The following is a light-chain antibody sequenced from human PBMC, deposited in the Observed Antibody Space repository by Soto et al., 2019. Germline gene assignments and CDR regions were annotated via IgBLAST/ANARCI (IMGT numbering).Light chain of an antibody. V-gene: IGLV1-51*01. CDR1: SSNIGNNY. J-gene: IGLJ1*01. CDR2: DSN. Sequence: HSVLTQPPSVSAAPGQTVIISCSGSSSNIGNNYVSWYQQVPGAAPKLLIYDSNKRPSGIPERFSASKSGTSATLAITGLQTGDEADYYCGAWDGSLRLYVFGSGTKVTVL. CDR3: GAWDGSLRLYV.